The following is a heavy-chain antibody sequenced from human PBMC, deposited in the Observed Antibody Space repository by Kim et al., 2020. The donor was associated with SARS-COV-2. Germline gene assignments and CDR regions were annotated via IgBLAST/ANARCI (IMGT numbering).Heavy chain of an antibody. J-gene: IGHJ4*02. CDR3: ARDERGMVRGVDTDY. Sequence: DSMKGRFTISRDNSKNTLYLQMNSLRAEDTAVYYCARDERGMVRGVDTDYWGQGTLVTVSS. D-gene: IGHD3-10*01. V-gene: IGHV3-30*07.